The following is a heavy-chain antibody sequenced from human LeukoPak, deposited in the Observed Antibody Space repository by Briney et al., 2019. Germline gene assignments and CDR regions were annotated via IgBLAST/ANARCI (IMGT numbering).Heavy chain of an antibody. J-gene: IGHJ4*02. CDR3: AKDLEYYFDY. CDR2: ISGSGGNT. V-gene: IGHV3-23*01. Sequence: PGGSLRLSCAASGFTFSGYAMSWVRQAPGKGLEWVSVISGSGGNTYYADSVKGRFTISRDNSKNTLYLQMNSLRAEDTAVYYCAKDLEYYFDYWGQGTLVTVSS. D-gene: IGHD3-3*01. CDR1: GFTFSGYA.